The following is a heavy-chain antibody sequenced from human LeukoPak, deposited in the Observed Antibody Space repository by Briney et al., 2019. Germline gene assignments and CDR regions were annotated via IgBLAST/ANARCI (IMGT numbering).Heavy chain of an antibody. CDR2: ISSSSTI. CDR3: ASTHYGDHDDY. D-gene: IGHD4-17*01. CDR1: GFTFSSYS. Sequence: PGGSLRLSCAASGFTFSSYSMNWVRQAPGKGLEWVSYISSSSTIYYADSVKGRFTISRDNAKNSLYLQMNSLRAEDTAVYYCASTHYGDHDDYWGQGTLVTVSS. V-gene: IGHV3-48*04. J-gene: IGHJ4*02.